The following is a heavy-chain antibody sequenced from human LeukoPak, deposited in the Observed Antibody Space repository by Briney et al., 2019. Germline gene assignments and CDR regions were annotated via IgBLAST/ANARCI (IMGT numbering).Heavy chain of an antibody. Sequence: GGSLRLSCAASGFTFNGYAMSWVRQASGKGLEWISAITNSGGDTYTADSVKGRFTISRDNSEKMLYLHMNSLSAEDTAVYYCAKGSSSSRPYHFDFWGQGTLVSVSS. D-gene: IGHD6-13*01. J-gene: IGHJ4*02. V-gene: IGHV3-23*01. CDR3: AKGSSSSRPYHFDF. CDR2: ITNSGGDT. CDR1: GFTFNGYA.